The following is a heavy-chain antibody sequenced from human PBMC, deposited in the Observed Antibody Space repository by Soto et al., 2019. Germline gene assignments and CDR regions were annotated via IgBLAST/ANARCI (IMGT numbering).Heavy chain of an antibody. J-gene: IGHJ4*02. V-gene: IGHV1-69*15. Sequence: QVQLVQSGAEVRKPGSSVQVSCKASGGTFYTYTFSWVRQAPGQGLEWMGSITPIYPTTNYAEKFQGRLTVTADGSTNTAYMELNSLTSKDTAVYYCARIPRYSFPTSDDLDSWGQGTLVTVSS. CDR3: ARIPRYSFPTSDDLDS. D-gene: IGHD5-18*01. CDR1: GGTFYTYT. CDR2: ITPIYPTT.